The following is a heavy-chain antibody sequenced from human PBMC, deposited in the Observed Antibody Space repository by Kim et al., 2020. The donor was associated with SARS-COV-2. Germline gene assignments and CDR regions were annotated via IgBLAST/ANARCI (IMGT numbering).Heavy chain of an antibody. CDR3: VKGQFGELVWSSFDF. CDR1: GFTFGDCA. V-gene: IGHV3-9*01. Sequence: SLRLSCSASGFTFGDCAMHWVRQVPGKGLEWVSGISWNSLNLGYADSVKGRFTISRENAKNSLYLQMDSLTSEDTALYYCVKGQFGELVWSSFDFWGMGTLVSVSS. CDR2: ISWNSLNL. J-gene: IGHJ4*02. D-gene: IGHD3-10*01.